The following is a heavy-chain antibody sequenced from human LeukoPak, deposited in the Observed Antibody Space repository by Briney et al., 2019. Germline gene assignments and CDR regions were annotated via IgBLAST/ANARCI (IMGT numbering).Heavy chain of an antibody. CDR2: IYSGGST. D-gene: IGHD4-17*01. CDR3: ARESIQDDYGDYVSWYFDL. J-gene: IGHJ2*01. Sequence: GGSLRLSCAASGFTVSSNYMSWVRQAPGKGLEWVSVIYSGGSTYYADSVKGRFTISRDNSKNTLYLQMNSLRAEDTAVYYCARESIQDDYGDYVSWYFDLWGRGTLVTVSS. V-gene: IGHV3-66*01. CDR1: GFTVSSNY.